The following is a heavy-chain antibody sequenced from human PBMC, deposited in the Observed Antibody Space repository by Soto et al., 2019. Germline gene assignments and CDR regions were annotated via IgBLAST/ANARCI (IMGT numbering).Heavy chain of an antibody. CDR2: ISYDGSNK. J-gene: IGHJ6*02. Sequence: GGSLRLSCAASGFTFSSYGMHWVRQAPGKGPEWVAVISYDGSNKYYADSVKGRFTISRDNSKNTLYLQMNSLRAEDTAVYYCAKGLYYYGMDVWGQGTTVTVSS. CDR1: GFTFSSYG. V-gene: IGHV3-30*18. CDR3: AKGLYYYGMDV.